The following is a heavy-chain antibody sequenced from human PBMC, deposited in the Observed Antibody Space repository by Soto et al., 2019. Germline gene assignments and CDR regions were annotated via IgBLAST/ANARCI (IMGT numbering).Heavy chain of an antibody. V-gene: IGHV4-39*01. CDR1: GGSISSSSYY. D-gene: IGHD6-19*01. CDR3: ASQAGFYYYYGMDV. CDR2: IYYSGGT. J-gene: IGHJ6*02. Sequence: SLTCTVSGGSISSSSYYWGWIRQPPGKGLEWIGSIYYSGGTYYNPSLKSRVTISVDTSKNQFSLKLSSVTAADTAVYYCASQAGFYYYYGMDVWGQGTTVTVSS.